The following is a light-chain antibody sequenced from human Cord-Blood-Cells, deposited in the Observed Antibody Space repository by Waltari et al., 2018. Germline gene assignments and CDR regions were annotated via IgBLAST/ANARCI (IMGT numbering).Light chain of an antibody. CDR1: SSDVGGYNS. J-gene: IGLJ1*01. Sequence: QSALTQPRPVSGSPGQSVTSSCTGTSSDVGGYNSVSWYQQHPGKAPKLMIYDVSKRPSGVPDRFSGSKSGNTASLTISGLQAEDEADYYCCSYAGSYTWVFGTGTKVTVL. V-gene: IGLV2-11*01. CDR2: DVS. CDR3: CSYAGSYTWV.